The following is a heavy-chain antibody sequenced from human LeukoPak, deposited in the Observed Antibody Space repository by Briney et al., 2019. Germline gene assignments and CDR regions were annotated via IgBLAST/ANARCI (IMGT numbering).Heavy chain of an antibody. CDR3: AKDHSSGYYDMYYFDY. CDR2: IWYDGSTK. J-gene: IGHJ4*02. D-gene: IGHD3-22*01. CDR1: GFTISSVG. V-gene: IGHV3-33*06. Sequence: RTLSLSCAASGFTISSVGWEWLGQAPGKELLGVAVIWYDGSTKYYEESVKGRFTISGDNSKNTLYLQMNSLTAEDTAVYYCAKDHSSGYYDMYYFDYWGKGTMVTVSS.